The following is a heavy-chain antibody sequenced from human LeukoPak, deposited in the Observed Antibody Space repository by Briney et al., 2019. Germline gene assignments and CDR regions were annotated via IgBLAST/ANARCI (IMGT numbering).Heavy chain of an antibody. V-gene: IGHV4-59*08. CDR3: ARLNGYSYGTNFDY. J-gene: IGHJ4*02. CDR2: IYYTGST. Sequence: SETLPLTCTVSGGSISSYYWSWIRQPPGKGLEWIGYIYYTGSTNYNSSLKSRVSMSVDTSKKQFSLKLTSVTAADTAVYYCARLNGYSYGTNFDYWGQGTLVTVSS. CDR1: GGSISSYY. D-gene: IGHD5-18*01.